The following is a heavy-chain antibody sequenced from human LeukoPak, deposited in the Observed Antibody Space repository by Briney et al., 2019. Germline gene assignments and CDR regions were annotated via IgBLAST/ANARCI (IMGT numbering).Heavy chain of an antibody. CDR3: AGGGYHHGFDI. CDR1: GFTFNSYW. V-gene: IGHV3-74*01. D-gene: IGHD2-15*01. CDR2: INSDGSDT. J-gene: IGHJ3*02. Sequence: GGSLLLSCAASGFTFNSYWFHWVRQAPGKGLVWVSRINSDGSDTIYADSVKGRFTISRDNAKSTVYLQMNSLKAEDTAVYYCAGGGYHHGFDIWGQGTMVTVSS.